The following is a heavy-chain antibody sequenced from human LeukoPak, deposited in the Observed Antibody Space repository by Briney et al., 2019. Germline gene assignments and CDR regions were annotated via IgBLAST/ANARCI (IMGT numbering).Heavy chain of an antibody. J-gene: IGHJ4*02. D-gene: IGHD5/OR15-5a*01. CDR2: IWYDGSKK. CDR1: GFTFSSNG. Sequence: GGSLRLSCAASGFTFSSNGMQWVRQAPGKGLEWVALIWYDGSKKYYADSVKGRYTISRDNSENTLYLQLNSLRAEDTAIYYCARLQGVSTFDYWGQGTLVTVSS. CDR3: ARLQGVSTFDY. V-gene: IGHV3-33*01.